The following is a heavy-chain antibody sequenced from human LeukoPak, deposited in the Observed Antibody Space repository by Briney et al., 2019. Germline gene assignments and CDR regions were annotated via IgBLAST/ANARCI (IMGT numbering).Heavy chain of an antibody. Sequence: GGSLRLSCAASGFTFSTYGMHWVRQTPGKGLEWVAFIRYDGSNKYYADSVKGRFTISRDNSKNTLYLQMNSLRAEDTAVYYCANRPTVAVAGMGKAFDIWGQGTMVTVSS. D-gene: IGHD6-19*01. J-gene: IGHJ3*02. CDR2: IRYDGSNK. CDR3: ANRPTVAVAGMGKAFDI. V-gene: IGHV3-30*02. CDR1: GFTFSTYG.